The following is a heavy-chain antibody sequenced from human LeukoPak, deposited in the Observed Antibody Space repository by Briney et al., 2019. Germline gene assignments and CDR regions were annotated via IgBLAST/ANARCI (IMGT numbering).Heavy chain of an antibody. D-gene: IGHD1-26*01. CDR3: AREVIGTEWELLRDYYYMDV. J-gene: IGHJ6*03. Sequence: ASVKVSCKASGYTFTGYYMHWVRQAPGQGLEWMGWINPNSGGTNYAQKFQGRVTMTRDTSISTAYMELSRLRSDDTAVYYCAREVIGTEWELLRDYYYMDVWGRGTTVTVSS. CDR2: INPNSGGT. V-gene: IGHV1-2*02. CDR1: GYTFTGYY.